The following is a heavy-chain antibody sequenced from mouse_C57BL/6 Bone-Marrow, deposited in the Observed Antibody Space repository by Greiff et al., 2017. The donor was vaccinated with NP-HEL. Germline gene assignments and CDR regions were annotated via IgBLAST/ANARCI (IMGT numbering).Heavy chain of an antibody. D-gene: IGHD1-1*01. V-gene: IGHV5-9*01. CDR2: ISGGGGNT. J-gene: IGHJ3*01. CDR3: ARHGYYGSIFAY. Sequence: EVKLVESGGGLVKPGGALKISCAASGFTFSSYTMSLVRPTPEKRLEWVATISGGGGNTYYPDSVKGRFTRSRDNAKNTLYLQMSSLRSEDTALYYCARHGYYGSIFAYWGQGTLVTVSA. CDR1: GFTFSSYT.